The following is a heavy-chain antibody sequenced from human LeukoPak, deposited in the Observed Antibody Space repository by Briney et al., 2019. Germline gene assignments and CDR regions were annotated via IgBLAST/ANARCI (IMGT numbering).Heavy chain of an antibody. CDR2: ITPIFGTA. J-gene: IGHJ4*02. D-gene: IGHD2-2*02. CDR1: GGTFSNYV. V-gene: IGHV1-69*13. CDR3: ARWAGYCSITNCYTAFDF. Sequence: SVKVSCKASGGTFSNYVINWVRQAPGQGLEWMGGITPIFGTANYAQRFQGRVTITADESTSTAYMELSSLRSEDTAVYYCARWAGYCSITNCYTAFDFWGQGTLVTVSS.